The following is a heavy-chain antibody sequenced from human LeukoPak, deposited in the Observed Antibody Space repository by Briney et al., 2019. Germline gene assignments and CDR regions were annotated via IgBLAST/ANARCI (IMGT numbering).Heavy chain of an antibody. V-gene: IGHV3-21*01. CDR2: ISSSSSYI. CDR3: ARVRGGGFRTADS. D-gene: IGHD6-19*01. J-gene: IGHJ4*02. Sequence: GGSLRLSCAASGFTFSSYSMNWVRQAPGKGLEWVSSISSSSSYIYYADSVKGRFTISRDNAKNSLYLQMNSLRGEDTAMYYCARVRGGGFRTADSWGQGTLVTVAS. CDR1: GFTFSSYS.